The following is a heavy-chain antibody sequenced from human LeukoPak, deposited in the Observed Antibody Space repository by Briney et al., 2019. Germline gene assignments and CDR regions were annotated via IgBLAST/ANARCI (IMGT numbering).Heavy chain of an antibody. CDR3: AGDGRDCSDDSCYFGAFDI. CDR1: GGSISSGDYY. V-gene: IGHV4-61*02. Sequence: PLETLSLTCTVSGGSISSGDYYWSWIRQPPGKGLEWLGRFYATGSTNYNPSLQSRVTISLDTSKNQLSLRLSSVTAADSAVYYCAGDGRDCSDDSCYFGAFDIWGQGTMVTVSS. D-gene: IGHD2-15*01. J-gene: IGHJ3*02. CDR2: FYATGST.